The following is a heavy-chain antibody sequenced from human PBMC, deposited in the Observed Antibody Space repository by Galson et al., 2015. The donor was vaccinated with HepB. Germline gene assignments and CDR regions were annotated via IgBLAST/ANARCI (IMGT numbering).Heavy chain of an antibody. CDR3: AKAPSRGYGSGFYFDQ. D-gene: IGHD5-18*01. V-gene: IGHV3-23*01. CDR1: GFTFRNYA. Sequence: SLRLSCAASGFTFRNYAMTWVRQAPGKGLEWVSGITGSGITTYYADSVKGRFTISRDNSRNTLYLQMTSLRAEDTALYYCAKAPSRGYGSGFYFDQWGQGTLVTVSS. J-gene: IGHJ4*02. CDR2: ITGSGITT.